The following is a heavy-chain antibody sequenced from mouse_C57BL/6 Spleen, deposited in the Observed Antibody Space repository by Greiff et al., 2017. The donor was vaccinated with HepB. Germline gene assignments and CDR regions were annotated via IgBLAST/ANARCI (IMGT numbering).Heavy chain of an antibody. CDR1: GFTFSDYG. D-gene: IGHD2-5*01. J-gene: IGHJ2*01. V-gene: IGHV5-17*01. CDR2: ISSGSSTI. Sequence: EVKLEESGGGLVKPGGSLKLSCAASGFTFSDYGMHWVRQAPEKGLEWVAYISSGSSTIYYADTVKGRFTISRDNAKNTLFLQMTSLRSEDTAMYYCATAYYSNRYYFDYWGQGTTLTVSS. CDR3: ATAYYSNRYYFDY.